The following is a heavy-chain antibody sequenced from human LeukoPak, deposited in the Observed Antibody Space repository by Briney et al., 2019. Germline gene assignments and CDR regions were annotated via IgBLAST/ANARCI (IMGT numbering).Heavy chain of an antibody. CDR1: GGTFSSYA. V-gene: IGHV1-69*05. D-gene: IGHD6-19*01. CDR2: IIPIFGTA. Sequence: SLSVSSKASGGTFSSYAISWVRQAPGQGLEWMGGIIPIFGTANYPQKFQGRVTITTDESTSTAYMELSSLRSEDTAVYYCARATVYSSGLDYWGRGTLVTVSS. J-gene: IGHJ4*02. CDR3: ARATVYSSGLDY.